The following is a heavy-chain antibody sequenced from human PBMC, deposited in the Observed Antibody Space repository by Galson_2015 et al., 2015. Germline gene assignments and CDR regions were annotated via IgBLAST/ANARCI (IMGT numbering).Heavy chain of an antibody. CDR3: AKDLWGSGWSGFDY. CDR1: GSTFSSYW. CDR2: TNSDGSST. Sequence: SLRLSCAASGSTFSSYWMHWVRQAPGKGLVWVSRTNSDGSSTSYADSVKGRFTISRDNAKNTLYLQMNSLRAEDTAVYYCAKDLWGSGWSGFDYWGQGTLVTVSS. J-gene: IGHJ4*02. D-gene: IGHD6-19*01. V-gene: IGHV3-74*01.